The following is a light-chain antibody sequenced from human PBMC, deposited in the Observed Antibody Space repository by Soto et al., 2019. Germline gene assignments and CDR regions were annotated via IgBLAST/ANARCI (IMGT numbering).Light chain of an antibody. CDR3: GSITRSSTSV. CDR1: SSDVGGFEY. J-gene: IGLJ1*01. CDR2: DVT. Sequence: QSALSQPASVSGSPGQSITISCTGTSSDVGGFEYVSWSQHHPGKAPKLIIYDVTKRPSGVSNRFSGSKSGNTASLTISGNQTEDEGNYFCGSITRSSTSVFGTGTKVTVL. V-gene: IGLV2-14*01.